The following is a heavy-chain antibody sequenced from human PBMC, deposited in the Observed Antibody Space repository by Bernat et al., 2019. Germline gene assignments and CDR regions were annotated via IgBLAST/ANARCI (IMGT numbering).Heavy chain of an antibody. CDR1: GFRFSDYA. D-gene: IGHD7-27*01. Sequence: QVQLVESGGGVVQPGGSLGLSCAASGFRFSDYAMHWVRQAPGKGLEWVAVIASQEGNKYYADSVKSRFTSSRDNSKNTLYLKMNNLRAEDTAVYYCAGNWGSIDFWGQGTLVTVSS. CDR2: IASQEGNK. V-gene: IGHV3-30-3*01. CDR3: AGNWGSIDF. J-gene: IGHJ4*02.